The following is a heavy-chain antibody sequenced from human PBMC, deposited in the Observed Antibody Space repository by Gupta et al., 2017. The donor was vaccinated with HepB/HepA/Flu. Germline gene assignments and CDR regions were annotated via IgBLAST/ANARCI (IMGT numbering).Heavy chain of an antibody. CDR1: GFTLSRYD. Sequence: GGSLRLSCAASGFTLSRYDIHWVRQVPGRGLVWVSRIKSDGRSTSYADFVRGRFTISRDSAKNTVYLQMNSLRAEDTAVYYCARAYTCLDLWGQGTLVTVSS. CDR2: IKSDGRST. V-gene: IGHV3-74*01. J-gene: IGHJ5*02. D-gene: IGHD5/OR15-5a*01. CDR3: ARAYTCLDL.